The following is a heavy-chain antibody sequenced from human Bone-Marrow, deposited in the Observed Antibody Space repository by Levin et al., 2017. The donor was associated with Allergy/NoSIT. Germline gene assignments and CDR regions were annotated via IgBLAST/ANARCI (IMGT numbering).Heavy chain of an antibody. V-gene: IGHV1-18*01. D-gene: IGHD3-22*01. CDR1: GFNFNLYG. Sequence: ASVKVSCKPSGFNFNLYGIIWVRQAPGQGLEWMGWISGHNGKTDYAQKFQGRVSMTTDTSTSTAYMELRNLRSDDTAMFYCARVFYFDSSGYYDPWGQGTLVTVSS. CDR2: ISGHNGKT. CDR3: ARVFYFDSSGYYDP. J-gene: IGHJ5*02.